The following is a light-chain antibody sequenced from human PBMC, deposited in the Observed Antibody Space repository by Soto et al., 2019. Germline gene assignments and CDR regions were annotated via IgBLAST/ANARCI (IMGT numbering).Light chain of an antibody. V-gene: IGKV3D-15*01. CDR2: GAS. CDR3: QQYNNWAIT. CDR1: QSVSSNY. J-gene: IGKJ5*01. Sequence: EIVLTHSPGTLSLSPGEIATLSCRASQSVSSNYLAWSQQKPGQAPRLLIYGASTRATGVPDRFSGSGSGTEFTLTISSLQSEDFAVYYCQQYNNWAITFGQGTRLEIK.